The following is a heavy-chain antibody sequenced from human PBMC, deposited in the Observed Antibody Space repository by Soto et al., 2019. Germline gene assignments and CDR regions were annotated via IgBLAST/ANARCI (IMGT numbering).Heavy chain of an antibody. CDR1: GGYISGYY. Sequence: SETLSLTCTVSGGYISGYYLSWIRQPPGKGLEWIGYIYYSGSTNYNPSLKSRVTISVDTSKNQFSLKLSSVTAADTAVYYCARHSGYDFLGDYWGQGTLVTVSS. V-gene: IGHV4-59*08. CDR3: ARHSGYDFLGDY. CDR2: IYYSGST. D-gene: IGHD5-12*01. J-gene: IGHJ4*02.